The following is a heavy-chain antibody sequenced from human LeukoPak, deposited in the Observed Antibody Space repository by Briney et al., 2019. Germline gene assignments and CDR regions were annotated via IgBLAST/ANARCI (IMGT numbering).Heavy chain of an antibody. V-gene: IGHV3-11*04. J-gene: IGHJ3*02. CDR3: ARVASYAFDI. CDR1: GFTFSDYY. D-gene: IGHD6-6*01. CDR2: ISGSAIII. Sequence: GGSLRLSCAASGFTFSDYYMTWIRQAPGKGLEWVSYISGSAIIIYYADSVKGRFTISRDNAKNSLYLQMNSLRAEDTAVYYCARVASYAFDIWGQGTMVTVSS.